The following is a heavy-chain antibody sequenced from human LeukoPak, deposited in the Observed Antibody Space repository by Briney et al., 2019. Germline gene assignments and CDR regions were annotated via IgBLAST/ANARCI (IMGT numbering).Heavy chain of an antibody. CDR1: GGSISSYY. CDR2: IYYSGST. J-gene: IGHJ6*02. Sequence: SETLSLTCTVSGGSISSYYWSWIRQPPGEGLEWIGYIYYSGSTNYNPSLKSRVTISVDTSKNQFSLKLSSVTAADTAVYYCARWNSDYGMDVWGQGTTVTVSS. V-gene: IGHV4-59*01. CDR3: ARWNSDYGMDV. D-gene: IGHD1-7*01.